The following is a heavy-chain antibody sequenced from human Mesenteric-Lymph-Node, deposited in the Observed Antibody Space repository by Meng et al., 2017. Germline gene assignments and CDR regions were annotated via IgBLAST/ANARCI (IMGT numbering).Heavy chain of an antibody. J-gene: IGHJ5*02. CDR1: GGSFRDYF. Sequence: QVSLTQWGAGLLKPSEPLSLPCAVYGGSFRDYFWTWIRQPPGKGLEWIGEINHSGSTNYNPSLKSRVTISVDTSKNQFSLKLTSVTATDTAVYYCARVAFCGGDCYFLAPWGQGTLVTVSS. D-gene: IGHD2-21*02. CDR2: INHSGST. V-gene: IGHV4-34*01. CDR3: ARVAFCGGDCYFLAP.